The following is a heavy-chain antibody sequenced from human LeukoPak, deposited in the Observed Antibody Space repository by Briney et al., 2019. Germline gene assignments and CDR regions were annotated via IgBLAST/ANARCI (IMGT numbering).Heavy chain of an antibody. J-gene: IGHJ5*02. CDR2: IVVGSGNT. Sequence: TSVKVSCKASGFTFTSSAVQWVRQARGQRLEWIGWIVVGSGNTNYAQKFQERVTITRDMSTSTAYMELSSLRSEDTAVYYCAAVKGGVYQPPPSTVTTQFDPWGQGTLVTVSS. CDR3: AAVKGGVYQPPPSTVTTQFDP. D-gene: IGHD4-17*01. V-gene: IGHV1-58*01. CDR1: GFTFTSSA.